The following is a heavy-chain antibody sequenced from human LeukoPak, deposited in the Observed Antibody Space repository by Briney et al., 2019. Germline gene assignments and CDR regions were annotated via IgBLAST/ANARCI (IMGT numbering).Heavy chain of an antibody. V-gene: IGHV3-21*01. D-gene: IGHD6-13*01. Sequence: PGGSLRLSCAASGFTFSSYSMSWVRQAPGKGLEWVSSVSGGSSYIFYADSVKGRFTISRDNAKNSLYLHMNSLRAEDTAVYYCARASDNAAALFDWGQGTVVTVSS. J-gene: IGHJ4*02. CDR3: ARASDNAAALFD. CDR1: GFTFSSYS. CDR2: VSGGSSYI.